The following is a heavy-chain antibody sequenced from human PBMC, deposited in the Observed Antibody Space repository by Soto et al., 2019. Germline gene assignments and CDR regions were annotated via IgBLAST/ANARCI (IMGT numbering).Heavy chain of an antibody. CDR1: GGSMNCYY. CDR3: ARSVATPGTNIDF. CDR2: IYFSGST. V-gene: IGHV4-4*09. D-gene: IGHD6-13*01. J-gene: IGHJ4*02. Sequence: SETLSLTCSVSGGSMNCYYWSWIRQTPGQGLEWLGFIYFSGSTRYNPSLMSRLTISLDKSKRQFSMSLSSVTAADTAVYYCARSVATPGTNIDFWGQGTLVTVSS.